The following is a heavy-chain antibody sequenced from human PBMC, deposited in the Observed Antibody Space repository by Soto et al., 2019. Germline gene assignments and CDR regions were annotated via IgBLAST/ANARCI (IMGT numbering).Heavy chain of an antibody. J-gene: IGHJ4*02. V-gene: IGHV3-15*07. CDR2: IKSKTDGGTT. Sequence: EVQLVESGGGLVKPGGSLRLSCAASGFTFSNAWMNWVRQAPGKGLEWVGRIKSKTDGGTTDYAAPVKGRFTISRDDSKNTLYLQMNSLKTEATAVYYCTTDRKQLRDNDYCGQGTLVTVSS. CDR3: TTDRKQLRDNDY. D-gene: IGHD6-6*01. CDR1: GFTFSNAW.